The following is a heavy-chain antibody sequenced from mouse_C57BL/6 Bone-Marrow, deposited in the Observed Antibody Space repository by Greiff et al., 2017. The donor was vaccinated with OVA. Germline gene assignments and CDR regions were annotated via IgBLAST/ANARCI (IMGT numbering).Heavy chain of an antibody. CDR1: GFTFSSYT. CDR3: ARPQFTTVVASYWYFDV. CDR2: ISGGGGNT. D-gene: IGHD1-1*01. J-gene: IGHJ1*03. Sequence: EVQRVESGGGLVKPGGSLKLSCAASGFTFSSYTMSWVRQTPEKRLEWVATISGGGGNTYYPDSVKGRFTISRDNAKNTLYLQMSSLRSEDTALYYCARPQFTTVVASYWYFDVWGTGTTVTVSS. V-gene: IGHV5-9*01.